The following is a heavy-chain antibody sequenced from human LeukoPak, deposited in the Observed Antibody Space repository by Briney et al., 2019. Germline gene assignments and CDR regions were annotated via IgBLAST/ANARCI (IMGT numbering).Heavy chain of an antibody. CDR3: AKSRVGDHAFDI. J-gene: IGHJ3*02. Sequence: GGSLRLSCAASGFTFSSFDMHWVRQAPGKGLEWVAVISYAGNNKYYADSVKGRFTISRDNSKNTLYLQMNSLRAEDTAVYYCAKSRVGDHAFDIWGQGTMVPVSS. CDR1: GFTFSSFD. CDR2: ISYAGNNK. V-gene: IGHV3-30*18.